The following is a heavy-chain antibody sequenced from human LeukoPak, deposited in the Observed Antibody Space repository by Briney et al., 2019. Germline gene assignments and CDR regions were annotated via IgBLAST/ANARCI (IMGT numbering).Heavy chain of an antibody. CDR3: ARGGARYLDS. Sequence: QSGGSLRLSCAASGFDFTSYTMSWVRQAPGKGLEWVAKMKEDGSDIYYVDSVKGRFTICRDNAKNSLCLQMSSLRSEDTAVYYCARGGARYLDSWGQGILVTVSS. V-gene: IGHV3-7*01. J-gene: IGHJ4*02. CDR2: MKEDGSDI. D-gene: IGHD3-9*01. CDR1: GFDFTSYT.